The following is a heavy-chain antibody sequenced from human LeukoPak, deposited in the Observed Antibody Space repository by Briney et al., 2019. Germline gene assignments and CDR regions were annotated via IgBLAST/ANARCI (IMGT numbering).Heavy chain of an antibody. J-gene: IGHJ4*02. CDR3: VVAYCGGDCSH. V-gene: IGHV3-74*01. CDR2: IKSDGSST. D-gene: IGHD2-21*02. CDR1: GFTFRSYW. Sequence: GGSLRLSCAASGFTFRSYWMYWVRQAPGKGLIWVSHIKSDGSSTSYADSVKGRFTISRDNAKNTLYLQMNSLRAEDTAVYYCVVAYCGGDCSHWGQGTQVTVSS.